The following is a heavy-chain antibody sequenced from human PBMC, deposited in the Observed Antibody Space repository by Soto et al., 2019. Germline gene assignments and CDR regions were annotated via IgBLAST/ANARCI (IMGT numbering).Heavy chain of an antibody. J-gene: IGHJ5*02. V-gene: IGHV4-61*01. CDR3: AREGGSHWRNWFDP. CDR2: IYYSGST. CDR1: GGSVSSGSYY. Sequence: KTSETLSLTCTVSGGSVSSGSYYWSWIRQPPGKGLEWIGYIYYSGSTNYNPSLKSRVTISVDTSKNQFSLKLSSVTAADTAVYYCAREGGSHWRNWFDPWGQGTLVTVSS. D-gene: IGHD2-15*01.